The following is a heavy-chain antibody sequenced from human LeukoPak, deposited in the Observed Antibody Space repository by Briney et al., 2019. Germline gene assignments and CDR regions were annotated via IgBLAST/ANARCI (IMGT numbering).Heavy chain of an antibody. CDR2: MNPNSGNT. J-gene: IGHJ4*02. CDR3: ARGHRITMVRGVITKYYFDY. V-gene: IGHV1-8*03. D-gene: IGHD3-10*01. Sequence: GASVKVSCKASGYTFTSYDINWVRQATGQGLEWMGWMNPNSGNTGYAQKFQGRATITRNTSISTAYMELSSLRSEDTAVYYCARGHRITMVRGVITKYYFDYWGQGTLVTVSS. CDR1: GYTFTSYD.